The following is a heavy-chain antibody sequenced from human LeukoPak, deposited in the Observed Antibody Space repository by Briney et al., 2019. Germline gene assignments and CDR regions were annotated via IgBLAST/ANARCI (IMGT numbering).Heavy chain of an antibody. D-gene: IGHD4-17*01. Sequence: GESLKISCKGSGYSFTSYWIGWVRQMPGKGLEWMGIIYPGDSDTRYSPSFQGQVTISADKSISTAYLQWSSLKASDTAMYYCARLGDYGDYVGVNSWFDPWGQGTLVTVSS. CDR3: ARLGDYGDYVGVNSWFDP. V-gene: IGHV5-51*01. J-gene: IGHJ5*02. CDR1: GYSFTSYW. CDR2: IYPGDSDT.